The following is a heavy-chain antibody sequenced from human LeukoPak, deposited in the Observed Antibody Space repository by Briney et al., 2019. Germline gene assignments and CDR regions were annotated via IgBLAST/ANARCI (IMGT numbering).Heavy chain of an antibody. CDR1: GYSFTSYW. D-gene: IGHD5-12*01. CDR2: IYPGDSDT. J-gene: IGHJ6*02. Sequence: GESLKISCKGSGYSFTSYWIGWARPMPGKGLEWMGIIYPGDSDTRYSPSFQGQVTISADKSISTAYLQWSSLKASDTAMYYCARHIYSGYDRDYYYYGMDVWGQGTTVTVSS. V-gene: IGHV5-51*01. CDR3: ARHIYSGYDRDYYYYGMDV.